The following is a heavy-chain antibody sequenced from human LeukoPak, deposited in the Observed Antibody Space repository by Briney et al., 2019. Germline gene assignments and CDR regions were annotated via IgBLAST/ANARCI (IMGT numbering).Heavy chain of an antibody. CDR3: ARDHVLSSVAGLQYYGMGV. J-gene: IGHJ6*02. Sequence: ASVNISCKSSGYTFTGYYMHWVRQAPGQGLEWMGWMNPASGDTIYAQKFQGRVTMSRDTSSSTAYMELSSLRSDDTAVCYCARDHVLSSVAGLQYYGMGVWGQGTTVTVAS. CDR2: MNPASGDT. CDR1: GYTFTGYY. V-gene: IGHV1-2*02. D-gene: IGHD6-19*01.